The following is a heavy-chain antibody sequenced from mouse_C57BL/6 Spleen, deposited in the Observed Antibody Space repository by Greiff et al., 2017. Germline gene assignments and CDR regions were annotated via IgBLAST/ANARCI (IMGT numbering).Heavy chain of an antibody. CDR3: TTFHSLYYFDY. V-gene: IGHV14-4*01. CDR2: IDPENGDT. D-gene: IGHD6-2*01. Sequence: EVKLQESGAELVRPGASVKLSCTASGFNIKDDYMHWVKQRPEQGLEWIGWIDPENGDTEYASKFQGKATITADTSSNTAYLQLSSLTSEDTAVYYCTTFHSLYYFDYWGQGTTLTVSS. CDR1: GFNIKDDY. J-gene: IGHJ2*01.